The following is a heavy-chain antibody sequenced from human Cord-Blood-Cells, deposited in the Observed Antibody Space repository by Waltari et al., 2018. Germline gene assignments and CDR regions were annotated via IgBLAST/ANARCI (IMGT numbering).Heavy chain of an antibody. CDR2: IRSKANSYAT. D-gene: IGHD2-2*01. V-gene: IGHV3-73*02. CDR3: TGESTSLYGMDV. J-gene: IGHJ6*02. Sequence: EVQLVESGGGLVQPGGSLKLSCAAPGFTFSGSAMHWVRQASGKGLEWVGRIRSKANSYATAYAASVKGRFTISRDDSKNTAYLQMNSLKTEDTAVYYCTGESTSLYGMDVWGQGTTVTVSS. CDR1: GFTFSGSA.